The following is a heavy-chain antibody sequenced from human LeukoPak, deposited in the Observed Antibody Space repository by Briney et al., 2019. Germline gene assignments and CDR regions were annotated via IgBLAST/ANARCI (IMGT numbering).Heavy chain of an antibody. Sequence: SVKVSCKASGGTFSSYAISWLRQAPGQGLEWMGGIIPIFGTANYAQKFQGRVTITTDESTSTAYMELSSLRSEDTAVYYCATTAMVKGHDAFDIWGQGTMVTVSS. CDR2: IIPIFGTA. V-gene: IGHV1-69*05. CDR3: ATTAMVKGHDAFDI. D-gene: IGHD5-18*01. CDR1: GGTFSSYA. J-gene: IGHJ3*02.